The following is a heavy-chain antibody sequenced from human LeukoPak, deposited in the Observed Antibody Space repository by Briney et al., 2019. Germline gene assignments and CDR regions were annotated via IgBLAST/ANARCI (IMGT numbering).Heavy chain of an antibody. J-gene: IGHJ4*02. CDR2: IYPGDSDV. D-gene: IGHD3-9*01. CDR3: ARRRYFDWLEGGAFDY. Sequence: GESLKISCKGSGYSITNYWLGWVRQMPGKGLEWMGIIYPGDSDVRYSPSFQGQVTISVDKSISTAYLQWSSLKASDTAMYCCARRRYFDWLEGGAFDYWGQGTLVTVSS. V-gene: IGHV5-51*01. CDR1: GYSITNYW.